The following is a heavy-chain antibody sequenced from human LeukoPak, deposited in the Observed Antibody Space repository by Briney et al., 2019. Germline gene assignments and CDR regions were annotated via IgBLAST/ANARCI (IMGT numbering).Heavy chain of an antibody. CDR2: IKQDGSEK. CDR1: GFTFSSYW. Sequence: GGSLRLSCAASGFTFSSYWMSWVRQAPGKGLEWVANIKQDGSEKYYVDSVKGRFTISRDNAKNSLYLQMNSLRAEDTAIYYCATPPVYYYMDVWGKGTTVTVSS. V-gene: IGHV3-7*03. CDR3: ATPPVYYYMDV. J-gene: IGHJ6*03.